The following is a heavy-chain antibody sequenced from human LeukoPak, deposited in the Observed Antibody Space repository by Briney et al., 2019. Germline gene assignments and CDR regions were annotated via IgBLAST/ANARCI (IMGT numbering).Heavy chain of an antibody. CDR1: GGSISSYY. CDR3: ARQQLSQLYYFDN. J-gene: IGHJ4*02. CDR2: IYYTGST. D-gene: IGHD6-13*01. Sequence: SETLSLTCTVTGGSISSYYWSWIRQPPGKGLEWIGYIYYTGSTNYNPSLKSRVTISVDTSKNQFSLKLSSVTAADTAVYYCARQQLSQLYYFDNWGQGTLVTVSS. V-gene: IGHV4-59*01.